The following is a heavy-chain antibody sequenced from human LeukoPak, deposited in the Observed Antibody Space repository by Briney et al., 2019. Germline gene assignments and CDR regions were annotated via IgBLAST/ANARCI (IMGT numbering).Heavy chain of an antibody. CDR1: GFTFSSHA. CDR3: ARVGPGV. V-gene: IGHV3-48*02. Sequence: PGESLRLSCTASGFTFSSHAMIWVRQAPGKGLEWISYISSSNDITRYADSVKGRFTISRDNAENSLNLQMNSLRDEDTAVYYCARVGPGVWGQGTTDTVSS. J-gene: IGHJ6*02. D-gene: IGHD3-10*01. CDR2: ISSSNDIT.